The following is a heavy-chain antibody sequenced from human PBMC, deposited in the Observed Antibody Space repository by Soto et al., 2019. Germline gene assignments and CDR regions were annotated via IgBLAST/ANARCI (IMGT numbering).Heavy chain of an antibody. CDR3: ATQIDTVMVFRD. V-gene: IGHV1-18*01. CDR2: ISPDNGNT. Sequence: QVQLVQSGAEVKKPGASVKVSCKASDKTFLSYGISWVRQGPGQGLEWMGWISPDNGNTNYAQKLQGRVTMTTDTSTSPAYMELRSLRSDDTAVYYCATQIDTVMVFRDWGQGTLVTVSS. J-gene: IGHJ4*02. CDR1: DKTFLSYG. D-gene: IGHD5-18*01.